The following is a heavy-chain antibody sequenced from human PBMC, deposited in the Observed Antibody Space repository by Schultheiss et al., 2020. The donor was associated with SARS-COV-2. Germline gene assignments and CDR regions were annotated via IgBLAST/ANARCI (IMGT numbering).Heavy chain of an antibody. V-gene: IGHV4-59*08. Sequence: SQTLSLTCTVYGGSFSSYYWSWIRQPPGKGLEWIGYIYYSGSTYYNPSLKSRVTISVDTSKNQFSLKLSSLTAADTAVYYCARLHYHYGMDVWGQGTTVTVSS. CDR2: IYYSGST. CDR1: GGSFSSYY. CDR3: ARLHYHYGMDV. J-gene: IGHJ6*02.